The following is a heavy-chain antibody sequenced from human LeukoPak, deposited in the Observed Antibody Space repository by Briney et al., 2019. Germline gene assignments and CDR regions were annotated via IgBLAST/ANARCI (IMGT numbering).Heavy chain of an antibody. V-gene: IGHV3-30-3*01. D-gene: IGHD3-22*01. CDR1: GFTFSSYA. CDR2: ISYDGSNK. J-gene: IGHJ4*02. CDR3: ARGTQTYYYDSPDY. Sequence: GSLRLSCAASGFTFSSYAMHWVRQAPGKGLEWVAVISYDGSNKYYADSVKGRFTISRDNSKNTLYLQMNSLRAEDTAVYYCARGTQTYYYDSPDYWGQGTLVTVSS.